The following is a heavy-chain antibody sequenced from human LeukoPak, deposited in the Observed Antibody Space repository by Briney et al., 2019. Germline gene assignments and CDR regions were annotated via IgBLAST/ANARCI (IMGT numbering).Heavy chain of an antibody. CDR1: GRFLSSYY. D-gene: IGHD6-13*01. J-gene: IGHJ4*02. Sequence: KASETLSLTCTVSGRFLSSYYGSWLRQPPGKGREGIGHIYYSWCAKYNPCLEGRVTILVDTAKNQFSLKLSSVTAGYTAVYYCARAPGIAAAGTHFDFWGQGTLVTVSS. V-gene: IGHV4-59*01. CDR3: ARAPGIAAAGTHFDF. CDR2: IYYSWCA.